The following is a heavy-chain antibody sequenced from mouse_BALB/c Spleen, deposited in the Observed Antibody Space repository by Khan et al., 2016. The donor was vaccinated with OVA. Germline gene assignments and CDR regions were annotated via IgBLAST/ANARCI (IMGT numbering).Heavy chain of an antibody. J-gene: IGHJ3*01. CDR2: IYPFNDDT. D-gene: IGHD1-1*01. CDR1: GYTFTSYV. V-gene: IGHV1S136*01. Sequence: VQLQQSGPELVKPGASVKMSCKASGYTFTSYVMHWVKQKPGLGLEWIGYIYPFNDDTKYNEKFKDKAPLPSDKSSSTAYMELSSLTSEDSVVFYWGAVGTYYEAFAYWGQGTLVTVSA. CDR3: GAVGTYYEAFAY.